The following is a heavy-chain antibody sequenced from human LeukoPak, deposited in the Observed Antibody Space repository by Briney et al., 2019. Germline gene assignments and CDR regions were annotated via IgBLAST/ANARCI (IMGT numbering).Heavy chain of an antibody. V-gene: IGHV4-38-2*02. J-gene: IGHJ6*03. CDR1: GYSISSGYY. CDR2: IYHSGST. Sequence: SETLSLTCNVSGYSISSGYYWGWIRQPPGKGLEWIGNIYHSGSTYYNPSLKSRVTISVDTSKNQFSLKLSSVTAADTAVYYCARGYYYGSGSYYGWKYYMDVWGKGTTVTISS. D-gene: IGHD3-10*01. CDR3: ARGYYYGSGSYYGWKYYMDV.